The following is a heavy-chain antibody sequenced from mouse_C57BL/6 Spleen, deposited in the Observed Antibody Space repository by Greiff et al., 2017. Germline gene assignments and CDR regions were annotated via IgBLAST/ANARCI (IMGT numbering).Heavy chain of an antibody. CDR2: IYPGDGDT. CDR1: GYAFSSSW. CDR3: ARPGPGYYFDY. J-gene: IGHJ2*01. V-gene: IGHV1-82*01. Sequence: VQLQQSGPELVKPGASVKISCKASGYAFSSSWMNWVKQRPGKGLEWIGRIYPGDGDTNYNGKFKGKATLTADKSSSTAYMQLSSLTSEDSAVYFCARPGPGYYFDYWGQGTTLTVSS.